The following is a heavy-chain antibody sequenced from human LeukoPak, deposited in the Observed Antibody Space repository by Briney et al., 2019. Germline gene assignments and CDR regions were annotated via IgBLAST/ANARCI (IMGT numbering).Heavy chain of an antibody. CDR1: GFTFSSYW. J-gene: IGHJ6*03. Sequence: GGSLRLSCAASGFTFSSYWMHWVRQAPGKGLVWVSRINTDGSSTNYADSVKSRFSISRDNAKNTLYLQMNSLRAEDTAVYYCARGHIVVGYYYYMDVWGKGTTVTVSS. CDR3: ARGHIVVGYYYYMDV. D-gene: IGHD2-15*01. V-gene: IGHV3-74*01. CDR2: INTDGSST.